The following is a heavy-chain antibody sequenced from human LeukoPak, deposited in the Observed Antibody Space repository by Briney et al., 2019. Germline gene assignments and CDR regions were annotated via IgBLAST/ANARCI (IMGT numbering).Heavy chain of an antibody. V-gene: IGHV4-59*01. J-gene: IGHJ4*02. Sequence: SETLSLTCTVSGGSISSYYWSWIRQPPGKGLEWIGYIYYSGSTNYNTSLKSRVTISVDTSKNQFSLKLSSVTAADTAVYYCAREYPSPEGATSLLDYWGQGTLVTVSS. CDR3: AREYPSPEGATSLLDY. CDR2: IYYSGST. CDR1: GGSISSYY. D-gene: IGHD1-26*01.